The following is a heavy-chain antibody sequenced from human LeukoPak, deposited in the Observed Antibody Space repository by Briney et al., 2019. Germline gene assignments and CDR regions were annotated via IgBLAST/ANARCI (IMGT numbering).Heavy chain of an antibody. CDR2: ISSSSSYI. J-gene: IGHJ4*02. V-gene: IGHV3-21*01. CDR1: GFTFSSYS. D-gene: IGHD2-15*01. CDR3: ARAGGGGLGYFDY. Sequence: EGSLRRSCAASGFTFSSYSMNWVRQAPGKGLEWVSSISSSSSYIYHADSVKGRFTISRDNAKNSLYLQMNSLRAEDTAVYYCARAGGGGLGYFDYWGQGTLVTVSS.